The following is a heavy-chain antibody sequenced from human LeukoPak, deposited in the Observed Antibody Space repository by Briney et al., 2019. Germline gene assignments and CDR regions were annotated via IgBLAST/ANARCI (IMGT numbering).Heavy chain of an antibody. V-gene: IGHV3-53*01. Sequence: GGSLRLSCAVSGFTVSSNFMSWVRQAPGKGLEWVSVIYSGGTTYYADSLKGRFTISRDSSKNTLYLQMNSLRADDTAVYYCARLIRGSGTYFNYEYFQHWGQGTLVTVSS. CDR2: IYSGGTT. D-gene: IGHD3-10*01. CDR1: GFTVSSNF. J-gene: IGHJ1*01. CDR3: ARLIRGSGTYFNYEYFQH.